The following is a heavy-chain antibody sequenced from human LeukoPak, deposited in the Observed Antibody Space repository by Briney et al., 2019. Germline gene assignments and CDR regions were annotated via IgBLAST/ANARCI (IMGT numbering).Heavy chain of an antibody. D-gene: IGHD2-8*01. J-gene: IGHJ3*02. CDR3: AKERVSSGMMEGVLHM. Sequence: GGSLRLSCAASGFTFNSYAMNWVRQAPGKGLEWVSGISGSGSHTYYADSVQGRFTVSRDNSKNTVNLHLNTVRAEDTAVYNCAKERVSSGMMEGVLHMWGQGTTVSVSS. V-gene: IGHV3-23*01. CDR1: GFTFNSYA. CDR2: ISGSGSHT.